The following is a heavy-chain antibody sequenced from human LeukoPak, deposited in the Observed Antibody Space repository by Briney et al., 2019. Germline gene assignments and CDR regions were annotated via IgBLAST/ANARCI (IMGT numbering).Heavy chain of an antibody. CDR2: ISVDGRHT. CDR3: AKCYDTSGRRASDI. CDR1: GFTFSSYA. J-gene: IGHJ3*02. V-gene: IGHV3-23*01. D-gene: IGHD3-22*01. Sequence: GGSLRLSCAASGFTFSSYAMNWVRQAPGKGLELVSAISVDGRHTYYADSLKGRFTISRDNSKNTLSLQMNSLRVEDTAVYYCAKCYDTSGRRASDIWGQGTMVTVSS.